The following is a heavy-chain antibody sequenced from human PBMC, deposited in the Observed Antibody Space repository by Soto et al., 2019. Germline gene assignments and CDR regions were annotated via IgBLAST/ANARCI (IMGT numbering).Heavy chain of an antibody. Sequence: ASVKVSCKASGYTFTSYAMHWVRQAPGQRLEWMGWINAGNGNTKYSQKFQGRVTITRDTSASTAYMELSSLRSEDTAVYYCARMSTPSYCTNGVCTYYYYYYGMDVWGQGTTVTVSS. V-gene: IGHV1-3*01. CDR3: ARMSTPSYCTNGVCTYYYYYYGMDV. J-gene: IGHJ6*02. CDR2: INAGNGNT. CDR1: GYTFTSYA. D-gene: IGHD2-8*01.